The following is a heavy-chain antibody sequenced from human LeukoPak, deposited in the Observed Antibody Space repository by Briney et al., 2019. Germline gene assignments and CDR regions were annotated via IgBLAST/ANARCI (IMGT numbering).Heavy chain of an antibody. CDR2: IYYSGST. D-gene: IGHD4-17*01. J-gene: IGHJ3*02. CDR3: ARQAMGTVTTDRAFDI. Sequence: NSSETLSLTCTVSGGSISSYYWSWIRQPPGKGLEWIGYIYYSGSTNYNPSLKSGVAISVDTSKTQFSLKLGSVTAADTAVYYCARQAMGTVTTDRAFDIWGQGTMVTVSS. V-gene: IGHV4-59*08. CDR1: GGSISSYY.